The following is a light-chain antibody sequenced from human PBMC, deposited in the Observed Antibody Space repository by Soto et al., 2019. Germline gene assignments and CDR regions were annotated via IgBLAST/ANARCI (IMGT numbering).Light chain of an antibody. J-gene: IGKJ4*01. CDR3: LQDSNYPLT. CDR2: AAS. V-gene: IGKV1-6*01. CDR1: QGIGND. Sequence: AIQMTQSPSSLSASVGDRVTITCRASQGIGNDLGWYQQKPGKAPKLLIYAASNLQSGVPSRFSGSGSGTDFTLTISGLQPQDLDTSYCLQDSNYPLTFGGGTKVDIK.